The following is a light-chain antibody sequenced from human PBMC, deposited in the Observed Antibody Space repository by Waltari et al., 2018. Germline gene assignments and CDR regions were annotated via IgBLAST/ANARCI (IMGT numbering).Light chain of an antibody. J-gene: IGKJ2*01. V-gene: IGKV3-15*01. CDR3: QHYDKWLRYS. Sequence: IVMTQSPATLSVSPGERATLSCRASQSISTNLAWFQEKPGPAPRLLIYGASTRATGVPARFSGSGSGTYFTLVISSLRSEDFAVYYCQHYDKWLRYSFGQGTKVEIK. CDR1: QSISTN. CDR2: GAS.